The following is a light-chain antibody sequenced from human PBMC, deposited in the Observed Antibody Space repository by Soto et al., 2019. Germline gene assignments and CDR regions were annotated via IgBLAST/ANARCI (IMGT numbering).Light chain of an antibody. J-gene: IGKJ4*01. V-gene: IGKV3-11*01. CDR1: QSVNNY. CDR2: DAS. Sequence: EILLTQSPSSLSLSPGDRATLSCRAGQSVNNYLTWYQQKPGQAPRLLIYDASNRATGIPARFSGSGSGTAFTLLISSLEPEDYAVYYCQQRSNWPLTFGGGTKVEIK. CDR3: QQRSNWPLT.